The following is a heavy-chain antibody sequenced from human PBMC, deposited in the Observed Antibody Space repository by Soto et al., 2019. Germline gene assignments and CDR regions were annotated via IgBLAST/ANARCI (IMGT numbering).Heavy chain of an antibody. D-gene: IGHD3-10*01. Sequence: ASVKVSCKASGYTFTSYYMHWVRQAPGQRLEWMGWINAGNGNTKYSQKFQGRVTITRDTSASTAYMELRSLRFDDTAVYYCARLPLMLRGVIILGVFDYWGQGTLVTVSS. CDR1: GYTFTSYY. CDR2: INAGNGNT. J-gene: IGHJ4*02. CDR3: ARLPLMLRGVIILGVFDY. V-gene: IGHV1-3*01.